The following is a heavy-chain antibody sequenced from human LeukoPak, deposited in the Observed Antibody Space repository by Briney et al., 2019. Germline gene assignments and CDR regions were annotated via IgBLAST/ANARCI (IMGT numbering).Heavy chain of an antibody. D-gene: IGHD7-27*01. CDR1: GFIVSSNY. Sequence: GGSLRLSCAASGFIVSSNYMSWVRQAAGKGLEWVSAIYSGGSVYYADSVKGRFTISRDSSKNTMSLQMNNVRAEDMAVYYCATSHIHGDRFNYWGQGALVTVSS. J-gene: IGHJ4*02. CDR3: ATSHIHGDRFNY. CDR2: IYSGGSV. V-gene: IGHV3-53*01.